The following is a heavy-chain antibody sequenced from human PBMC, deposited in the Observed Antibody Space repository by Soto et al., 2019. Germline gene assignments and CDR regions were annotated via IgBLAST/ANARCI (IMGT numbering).Heavy chain of an antibody. CDR3: ARDVYSSSWADAFDI. V-gene: IGHV1-18*04. CDR1: GYTFTSYG. CDR2: ISAYNGNT. D-gene: IGHD6-13*01. J-gene: IGHJ3*02. Sequence: GASVKVSCKASGYTFTSYGIGWVRQAPGQGLEWMGWISAYNGNTNYAQKLQGRVTMTTDTSTSTAYMELRSLRSDDTAVYYCARDVYSSSWADAFDIWGQGTMVTVSS.